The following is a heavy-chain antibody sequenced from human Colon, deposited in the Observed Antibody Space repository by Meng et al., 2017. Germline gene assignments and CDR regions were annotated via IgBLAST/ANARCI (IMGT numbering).Heavy chain of an antibody. J-gene: IGHJ4*01. Sequence: GESLKISCAASGFTFSGFPMHWVRQAPGKGLEWVAVISYDESNKYYAESVKGRITIPRDNSKNTLYLQMNSMRAEDTAVYYCAREHVNSGSYPYYFDYWGQGTLVTVSS. D-gene: IGHD1-26*01. V-gene: IGHV3-30*04. CDR2: ISYDESNK. CDR3: AREHVNSGSYPYYFDY. CDR1: GFTFSGFP.